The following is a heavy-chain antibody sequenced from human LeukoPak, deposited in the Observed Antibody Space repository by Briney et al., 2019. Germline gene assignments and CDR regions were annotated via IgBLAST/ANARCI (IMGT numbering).Heavy chain of an antibody. D-gene: IGHD3-16*01. V-gene: IGHV4-4*07. Sequence: PSETLSLTCVVSGGSVSSYYWSWIRQSAGKGLEWIGRIFTSGNTNYNPSLKSRVTMSVDTSKNQLSLKLSSVTAADTAVYYCAREVPQLRFRFGGYGYWGQGTLVTVSS. J-gene: IGHJ4*02. CDR1: GGSVSSYY. CDR3: AREVPQLRFRFGGYGY. CDR2: IFTSGNT.